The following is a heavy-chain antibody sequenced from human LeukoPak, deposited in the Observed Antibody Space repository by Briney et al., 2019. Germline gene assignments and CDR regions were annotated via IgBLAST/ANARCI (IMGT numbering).Heavy chain of an antibody. CDR1: GGSISSGSYY. D-gene: IGHD1-26*01. CDR2: IYTSGST. Sequence: SQTLSLTCTVSGGSISSGSYYWSWIRQPAGKGLEWIGRIYTSGSTNYNPSLKSRVTISVDTSKNQFSLKLSSVTAADTAVYYCARETKRKWELSLGNWFDPWGQGTLVTVSS. J-gene: IGHJ5*02. CDR3: ARETKRKWELSLGNWFDP. V-gene: IGHV4-61*02.